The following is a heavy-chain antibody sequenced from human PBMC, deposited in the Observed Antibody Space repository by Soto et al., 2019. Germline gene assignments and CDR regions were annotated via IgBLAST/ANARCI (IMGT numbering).Heavy chain of an antibody. D-gene: IGHD6-6*01. Sequence: GSLRLSCAASGLAVSSNFMSWVRQAPGKGLEWVSLLYSRGTTSYADSVKDRFTISRDISKNTVYLQANRLRAEDTAVYYCVGHISRRPYWGQGTLVTVSS. CDR3: VGHISRRPY. CDR1: GLAVSSNF. V-gene: IGHV3-66*04. CDR2: LYSRGTT. J-gene: IGHJ4*02.